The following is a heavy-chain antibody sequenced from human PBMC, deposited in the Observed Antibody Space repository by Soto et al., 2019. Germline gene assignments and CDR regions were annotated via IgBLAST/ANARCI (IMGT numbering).Heavy chain of an antibody. D-gene: IGHD3-22*01. CDR1: GGTFSSYA. CDR2: ISPIFGAA. Sequence: QVQLVQSGAEVKKPGSSVKVSCKASGGTFSSYAISWVRQAPGQGLEWMGGISPIFGAADYAQKFQGRVTISADESTSTVYLELSSLTSEDTAAYYCGRGRDSSGYPGMDGWGQGTTVSVSS. CDR3: GRGRDSSGYPGMDG. V-gene: IGHV1-69*01. J-gene: IGHJ6*02.